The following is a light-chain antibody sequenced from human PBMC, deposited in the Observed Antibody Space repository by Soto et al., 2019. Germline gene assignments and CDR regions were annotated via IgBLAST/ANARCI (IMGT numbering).Light chain of an antibody. CDR2: QAS. V-gene: IGKV1-5*03. Sequence: DIQMTQSPSTLSASIGDTVIITCRASQSINSWLAWYQQKPGKAPKLLIHQASTLESGVPSRFSGSESGTEFTLTISSLQPDDFATFYCQQYVRFPYTFGQGTKREIK. CDR1: QSINSW. CDR3: QQYVRFPYT. J-gene: IGKJ2*01.